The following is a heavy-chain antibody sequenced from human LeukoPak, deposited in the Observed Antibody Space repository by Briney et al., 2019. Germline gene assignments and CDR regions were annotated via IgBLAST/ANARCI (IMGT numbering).Heavy chain of an antibody. Sequence: PGGSLRLSCAASGFTFSDYYMSWIRQAPGKGLEWVSTISGSGSSTYYADSVKGRFTISRDDSKNTLYLQMNSLRAEDTAVYYCARFYANEWELPHWGQGTLVTVSS. D-gene: IGHD1-26*01. CDR3: ARFYANEWELPH. CDR1: GFTFSDYY. V-gene: IGHV3-23*01. J-gene: IGHJ4*02. CDR2: ISGSGSST.